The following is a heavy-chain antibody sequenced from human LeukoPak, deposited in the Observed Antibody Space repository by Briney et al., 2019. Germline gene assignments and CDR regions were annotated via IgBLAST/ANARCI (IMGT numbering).Heavy chain of an antibody. Sequence: SETLSLTCTVYGYSISSGYYWGWIRQPPGKGLEWIGSIYHSGSTYYNPSLKSRVTISVDTSKNQFSLKLSSVTAADTAVYYCARDLVAARPGDNWYDPWGQGTPVTVSS. V-gene: IGHV4-38-2*02. CDR1: GYSISSGYY. CDR2: IYHSGST. D-gene: IGHD6-6*01. J-gene: IGHJ5*02. CDR3: ARDLVAARPGDNWYDP.